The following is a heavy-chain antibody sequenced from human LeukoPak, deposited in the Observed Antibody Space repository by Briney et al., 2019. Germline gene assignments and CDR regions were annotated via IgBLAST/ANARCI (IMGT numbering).Heavy chain of an antibody. Sequence: PGGSLRLSCAASGFTFSSYAMSWVRQAPGKGLEWVSAISGSGGSTYYADSVKGQFSISRDDTKNTLYLQMNSLRGEDTAVYYCAKYPHSTAPYYYDSSGYTDAFDIWGQGTMVTVSS. CDR2: ISGSGGST. CDR3: AKYPHSTAPYYYDSSGYTDAFDI. J-gene: IGHJ3*02. D-gene: IGHD3-22*01. CDR1: GFTFSSYA. V-gene: IGHV3-23*01.